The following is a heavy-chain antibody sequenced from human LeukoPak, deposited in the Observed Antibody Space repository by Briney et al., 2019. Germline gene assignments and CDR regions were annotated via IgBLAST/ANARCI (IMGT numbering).Heavy chain of an antibody. CDR3: ARLLVRGAIYYFDL. J-gene: IGHJ2*01. CDR1: GGSISSYY. Sequence: SGTLSLTCTVSGGSISSYYWSWIRQPPGKGLEWIGYVYYSGTTKYNPSLKSGGIISIDTSNNQFSLELTSVTPADTAVYYYARLLVRGAIYYFDLWGRGTLVTVSS. D-gene: IGHD3-10*01. CDR2: VYYSGTT. V-gene: IGHV4-59*01.